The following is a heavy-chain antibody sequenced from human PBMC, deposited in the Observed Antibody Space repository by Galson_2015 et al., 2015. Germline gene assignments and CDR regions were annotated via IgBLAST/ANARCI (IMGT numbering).Heavy chain of an antibody. CDR1: GYTFTGYY. Sequence: SVKVSCKASGYTFTGYYMHWVRQAPGQGLEWMGWINPNSGGTNYAQKFQGWVTMTRDTSISTAYMELSRLRSDDTAVYYCARGIQLWYYYFDYWGQGTLVTVSS. J-gene: IGHJ4*02. CDR3: ARGIQLWYYYFDY. D-gene: IGHD5-18*01. V-gene: IGHV1-2*04. CDR2: INPNSGGT.